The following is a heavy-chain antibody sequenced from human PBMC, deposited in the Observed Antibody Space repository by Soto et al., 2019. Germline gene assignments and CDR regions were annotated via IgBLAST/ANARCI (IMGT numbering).Heavy chain of an antibody. D-gene: IGHD6-13*01. CDR3: ARGILPSRVQLVRFDAFDI. J-gene: IGHJ3*02. CDR1: GFTFSDYY. Sequence: GGSLRLSCAASGFTFSDYYMSWIRQAPGKGLEWVSYISSSGSTIYYADSVKGRFTISRDNAKNSLYLQMNSLRAEDTAVYYCARGILPSRVQLVRFDAFDIWGQGTMVTVSS. CDR2: ISSSGSTI. V-gene: IGHV3-11*01.